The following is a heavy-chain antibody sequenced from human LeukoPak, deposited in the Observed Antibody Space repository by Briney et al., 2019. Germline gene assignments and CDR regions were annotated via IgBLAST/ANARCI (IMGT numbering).Heavy chain of an antibody. CDR1: GYTFTSYG. V-gene: IGHV1-18*01. CDR3: ARVADSSGYYLYYFDY. D-gene: IGHD3-22*01. J-gene: IGHJ4*02. Sequence: ASVKVSCKASGYTFTSYGISRVRQAPGQGLEWMGWISAYNGNTNYAQKLQGRVTMTTDTSTSTAYMELRSLRSDDTAVYYCARVADSSGYYLYYFDYWGQGTLVTVSS. CDR2: ISAYNGNT.